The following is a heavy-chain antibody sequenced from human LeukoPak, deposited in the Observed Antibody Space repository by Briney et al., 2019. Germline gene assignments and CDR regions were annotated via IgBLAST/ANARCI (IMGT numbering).Heavy chain of an antibody. D-gene: IGHD4-23*01. CDR2: ISWNSGRI. Sequence: GRSLRLSCAASGFTFDDYAMHWVRQAPGKGLEWVSGISWNSGRIGYADSVKGRFTISRDNAKNSLYLQMNSLRAEDMALYYCAKAIGNSDYYYMHVWGKGTTVTVSS. CDR3: AKAIGNSDYYYMHV. V-gene: IGHV3-9*03. CDR1: GFTFDDYA. J-gene: IGHJ6*03.